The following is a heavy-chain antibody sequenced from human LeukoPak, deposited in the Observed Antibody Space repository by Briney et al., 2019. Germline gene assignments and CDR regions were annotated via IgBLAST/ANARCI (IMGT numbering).Heavy chain of an antibody. J-gene: IGHJ4*02. CDR3: TREYYYGSESYYNGY. V-gene: IGHV3-7*04. CDR2: IKQDGSEK. Sequence: GGSLRLSCAASGFTFRSYWMTWVRQAPGKGLEWVANIKQDGSEKYYVDSVKGRFTISRDNAKNSLYLRMNSLRAEDTAVYYCTREYYYGSESYYNGYWGQGTLVTVSS. CDR1: GFTFRSYW. D-gene: IGHD3-10*01.